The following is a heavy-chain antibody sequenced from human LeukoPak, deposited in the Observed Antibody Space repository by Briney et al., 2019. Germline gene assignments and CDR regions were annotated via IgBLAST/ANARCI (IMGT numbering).Heavy chain of an antibody. CDR1: GLTFSGYW. J-gene: IGHJ4*02. Sequence: GGSLTLFCAASGLTFSGYWMIWLRKAPGRGLAWVAIIKPEGSEKYYVDSVMGRFTISRDNARSSLYLEVNSLRDEDTPVYYCARDTSTIVGPRFDYWGQGTLVTVSS. CDR3: ARDTSTIVGPRFDY. CDR2: IKPEGSEK. V-gene: IGHV3-7*01. D-gene: IGHD1-26*01.